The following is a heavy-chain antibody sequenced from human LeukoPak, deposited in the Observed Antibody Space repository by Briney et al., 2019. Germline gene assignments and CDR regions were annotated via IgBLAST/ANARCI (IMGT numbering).Heavy chain of an antibody. V-gene: IGHV3-74*01. CDR2: INPDGSTT. Sequence: PGGSLRLSCAASGFTFSTYWMHWVRQPLGKGLVWVSRINPDGSTTNYADSVKGRLTISRDNAKNTLYLQMNSLTVEDTAVYYCVRIATVTTPDYWGQGTLVTVSS. CDR1: GFTFSTYW. CDR3: VRIATVTTPDY. D-gene: IGHD4-17*01. J-gene: IGHJ4*02.